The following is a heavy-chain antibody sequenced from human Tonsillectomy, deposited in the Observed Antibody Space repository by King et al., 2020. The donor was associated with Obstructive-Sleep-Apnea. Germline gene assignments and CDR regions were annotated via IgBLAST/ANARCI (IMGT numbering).Heavy chain of an antibody. CDR3: ARLPQVCSGRSCYSEIPADGMDV. Sequence: QLQESGPGLVKPSETLSLTCTVSGGSISSYYWSWIRQPPGKGLEWIGYIHYNGNTNYNPSLKSRVTISVDTSKNQFSLKLSSVTAADTAGYYCARLPQVCSGRSCYSEIPADGMDVWGQGTTVTVSS. D-gene: IGHD2-15*01. V-gene: IGHV4-59*01. J-gene: IGHJ6*02. CDR2: IHYNGNT. CDR1: GGSISSYY.